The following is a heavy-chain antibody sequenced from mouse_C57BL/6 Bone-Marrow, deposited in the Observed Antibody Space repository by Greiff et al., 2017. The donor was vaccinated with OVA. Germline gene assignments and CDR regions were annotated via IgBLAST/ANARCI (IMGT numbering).Heavy chain of an antibody. CDR2: IDPSDSET. Sequence: VQLQQPGAELVRPGSSVKLSCKASGYTFTSYWMHWVKQRPIQGLEWIGNIDPSDSETHYNQKFKDKATLTVDKSSSTAYMQLSSLTSEDSAVYDCAREIYYYGSSSWFAYWGQGTLVTVSA. V-gene: IGHV1-52*01. J-gene: IGHJ3*01. CDR1: GYTFTSYW. D-gene: IGHD1-1*01. CDR3: AREIYYYGSSSWFAY.